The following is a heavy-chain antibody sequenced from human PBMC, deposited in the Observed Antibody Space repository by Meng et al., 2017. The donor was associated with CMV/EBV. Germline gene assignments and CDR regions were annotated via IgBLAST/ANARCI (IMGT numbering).Heavy chain of an antibody. J-gene: IGHJ5*02. CDR2: INHSGST. CDR3: ARGGNWFDP. V-gene: IGHV4-34*01. Sequence: VQLPQWGEGLLEPPEPLSLTCSVYSGSFSGYYWSWIRQPPGKGLEWIGEINHSGSTNYNPSLKSRVTISVDTSKNQFSLKLSSVTAADTAVYYCARGGNWFDPWGQGTLVTVSS. CDR1: SGSFSGYY.